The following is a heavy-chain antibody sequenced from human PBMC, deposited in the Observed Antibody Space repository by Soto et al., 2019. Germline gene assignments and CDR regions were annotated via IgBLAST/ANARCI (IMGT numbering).Heavy chain of an antibody. D-gene: IGHD2-15*01. CDR2: ISSSSSYI. CDR3: ARDRGSSYLYYYYMDV. CDR1: GFTFSSYS. J-gene: IGHJ6*03. Sequence: GGSLRLSCAASGFTFSSYSMNWVRQAPGKGLEWVSSISSSSSYIYYADSVKGRFTISRDNAKNSLYLQMNSLRAEDTAVYYCARDRGSSYLYYYYMDVWGKGTTVTVSS. V-gene: IGHV3-21*01.